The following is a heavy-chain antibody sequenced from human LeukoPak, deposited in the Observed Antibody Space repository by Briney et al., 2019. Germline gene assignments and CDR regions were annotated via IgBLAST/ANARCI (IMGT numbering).Heavy chain of an antibody. D-gene: IGHD1-26*01. Sequence: GGSLRLSCAASGFTFRNYAMSWVRQAPGKGLEWVSGISGSGGSTYYADSVRGRFTISRDNFKNTLDLQMSSLGGEDTAIYYCARTGVGGGYRFDYWGQGTLVTVSS. CDR3: ARTGVGGGYRFDY. CDR2: ISGSGGST. CDR1: GFTFRNYA. V-gene: IGHV3-23*01. J-gene: IGHJ4*02.